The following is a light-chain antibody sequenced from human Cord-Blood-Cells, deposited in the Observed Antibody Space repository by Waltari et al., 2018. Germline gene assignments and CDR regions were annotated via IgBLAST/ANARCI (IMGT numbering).Light chain of an antibody. V-gene: IGKV1-5*01. J-gene: IGKJ2*01. Sequence: DIQMTQSPSTLSASVGDRVTITCRASQSISSWLAWYQQKPGQAPKLLIYDASSLESGVPSRFSGSGSGTECTLTISSLQPDDFATYYCQQYNSYPYTFGQGTKLEIK. CDR1: QSISSW. CDR3: QQYNSYPYT. CDR2: DAS.